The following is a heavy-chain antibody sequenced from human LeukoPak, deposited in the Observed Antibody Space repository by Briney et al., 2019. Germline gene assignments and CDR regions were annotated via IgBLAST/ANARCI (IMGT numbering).Heavy chain of an antibody. Sequence: SETLSLTCTVSGGSISSYYWSWIRQPPGKGLEWIGYIYYSGSTNYNPSLKSRVTISVDTSKNQFSLKLSSVTAADTAVYYCARQGRSIAVAGRLHFDYWGQGTLVTVSS. D-gene: IGHD6-19*01. V-gene: IGHV4-59*08. CDR3: ARQGRSIAVAGRLHFDY. CDR2: IYYSGST. J-gene: IGHJ4*02. CDR1: GGSISSYY.